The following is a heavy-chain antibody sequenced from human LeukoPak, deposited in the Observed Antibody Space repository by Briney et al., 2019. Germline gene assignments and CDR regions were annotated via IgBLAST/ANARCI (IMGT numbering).Heavy chain of an antibody. D-gene: IGHD1-26*01. J-gene: IGHJ3*01. CDR2: IYPGDSDT. CDR3: ARRYGTASDVFDF. CDR1: GYSFTSYW. Sequence: TGESLKISCKGSGYSFTSYWIGWVRQMPGKGLEWMGIIYPGDSDTRYGPSFQGQVTVSADKSISTAYLQWSSLKASDTAMYYCARRYGTASDVFDFWGQGTMVTV. V-gene: IGHV5-51*01.